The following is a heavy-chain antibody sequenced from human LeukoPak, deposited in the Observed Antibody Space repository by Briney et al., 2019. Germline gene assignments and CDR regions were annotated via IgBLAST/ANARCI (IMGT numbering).Heavy chain of an antibody. D-gene: IGHD2-15*01. V-gene: IGHV4-34*01. CDR3: VRGVCSGGGCYGLFNY. J-gene: IGHJ4*02. Sequence: SETLSLTCAVYGGSFSGYYWSWIRQPPGKGLEWIGEINHSGSTNYNPSLKSRVTISVDTSKNQFSLKLSSVTAAETAVYYCVRGVCSGGGCYGLFNYWGQGTLVTVSS. CDR2: INHSGST. CDR1: GGSFSGYY.